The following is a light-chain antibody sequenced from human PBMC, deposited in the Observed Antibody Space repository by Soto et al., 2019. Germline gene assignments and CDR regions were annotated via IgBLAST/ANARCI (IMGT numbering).Light chain of an antibody. CDR1: QSISSY. CDR2: AAS. Sequence: DIQMTQSPSSLSASVGDRVTITCRASQSISSYLNWYQQKPGKAPKLLIYAASTLQTGVPSRFSGSGSGTAFTLTISSLQPEDFATYYCQQSYSNIRTFGQGTKVDIK. V-gene: IGKV1-39*01. J-gene: IGKJ1*01. CDR3: QQSYSNIRT.